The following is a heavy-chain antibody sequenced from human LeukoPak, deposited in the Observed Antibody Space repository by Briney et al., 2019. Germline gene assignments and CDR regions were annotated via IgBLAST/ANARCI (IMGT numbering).Heavy chain of an antibody. D-gene: IGHD2-15*01. CDR1: GYTLTELS. J-gene: IGHJ4*02. CDR2: FDLEDGET. V-gene: IGHV1-24*01. CDR3: ATGGGWELLIGFEY. Sequence: ASVKVSCKVSGYTLTELSVHWVRQAPGQGLEWLGGFDLEDGETSYAPKLQGRVTMTEDRSRDTAYMELTSLTEEDTAVYYCATGGGWELLIGFEYWGQGTLVTVSS.